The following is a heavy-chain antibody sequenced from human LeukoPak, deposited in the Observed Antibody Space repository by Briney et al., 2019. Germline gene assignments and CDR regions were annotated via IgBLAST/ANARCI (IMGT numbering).Heavy chain of an antibody. J-gene: IGHJ4*02. D-gene: IGHD3-10*01. CDR3: ARSSSGNYPPYYFDY. Sequence: GGSLRLSCAASGFTFSSYWMSWVRQAPGKGLEWVANIKQDGSETSYVDSVKGRFTISRDNAENSLYLQVNSLRAEDTAVYYCARSSSGNYPPYYFDYWGQGTLVTVSS. CDR1: GFTFSSYW. CDR2: IKQDGSET. V-gene: IGHV3-7*01.